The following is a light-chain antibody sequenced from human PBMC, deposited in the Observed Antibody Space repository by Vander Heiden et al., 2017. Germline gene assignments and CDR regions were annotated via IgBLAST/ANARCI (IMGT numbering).Light chain of an antibody. CDR3: QQYNSYPLT. V-gene: IGKV1-5*03. CDR2: KAS. Sequence: DIWMTQSPSTLPASVGDRVTITCRASQSISSWLAWYQQKPGKAPKLLIYKASSLESGVPSRFSGSGSGTEFTLTISSLQPDDFATYYCQQYNSYPLTFGGGTKVEIK. CDR1: QSISSW. J-gene: IGKJ4*01.